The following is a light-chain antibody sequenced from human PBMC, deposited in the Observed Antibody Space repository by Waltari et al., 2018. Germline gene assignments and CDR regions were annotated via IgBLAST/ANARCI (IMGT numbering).Light chain of an antibody. Sequence: VTITCRASQSITNWLAWYQQKPGKAPKLLIYRASNLESGVPSRFSGSRSGTEFTLTISSLQPDDFATYYCQQYDNYWTFGQGTKVEIK. J-gene: IGKJ1*01. CDR2: RAS. CDR3: QQYDNYWT. V-gene: IGKV1-5*03. CDR1: QSITNW.